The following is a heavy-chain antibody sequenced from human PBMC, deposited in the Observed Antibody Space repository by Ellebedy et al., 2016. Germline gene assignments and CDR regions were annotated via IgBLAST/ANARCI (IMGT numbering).Heavy chain of an antibody. CDR2: IGISSGNE. CDR1: GFAFNLYA. V-gene: IGHV3-23*01. CDR3: AKNIEMATIVFDY. D-gene: IGHD5-24*01. J-gene: IGHJ4*02. Sequence: GGSLRLXXAASGFAFNLYAMSWVRQAPGKGLEWISVIGISSGNEFYADSVKGRFAISRDNAKNTLYLQLNSLRADDTAIYYCAKNIEMATIVFDYWGQGALVTVSS.